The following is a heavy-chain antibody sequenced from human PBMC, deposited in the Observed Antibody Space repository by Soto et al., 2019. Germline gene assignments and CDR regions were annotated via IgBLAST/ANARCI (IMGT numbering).Heavy chain of an antibody. Sequence: ASVKVSCKASGYTFTSYAMHWVRQAPGQRLEWMGWINDGNGNTKYSQKFQGRVTITRDTSASTAYMELSSLRSEDTAVYYCARVGGVLGYCSSTSCYPTWGQGTLVTVSS. CDR2: INDGNGNT. J-gene: IGHJ5*02. D-gene: IGHD2-2*01. CDR3: ARVGGVLGYCSSTSCYPT. CDR1: GYTFTSYA. V-gene: IGHV1-3*01.